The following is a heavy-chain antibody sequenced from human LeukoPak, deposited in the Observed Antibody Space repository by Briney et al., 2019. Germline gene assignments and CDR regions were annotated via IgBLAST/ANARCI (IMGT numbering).Heavy chain of an antibody. J-gene: IGHJ4*02. CDR3: ARQTNRGAGNFDS. V-gene: IGHV4-39*01. D-gene: IGHD1-1*01. CDR2: IYYSDST. CDR1: GGSISSSTYY. Sequence: PSETLSLTCTVSGGSISSSTYYWGWIRQAPGKGLEWIETIYYSDSTNYNPSLKSRVTISVDMSKNQLSLNLNSVTAADTAVYYCARQTNRGAGNFDSWGQGTLVTVSS.